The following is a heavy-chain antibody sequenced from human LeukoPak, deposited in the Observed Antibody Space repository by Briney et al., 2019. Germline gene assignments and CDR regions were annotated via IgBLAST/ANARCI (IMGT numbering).Heavy chain of an antibody. CDR3: ARFINWASTCD. CDR1: GFTVSSNG. Sequence: GGSLRLSCAASGFTVSSNGMIWVRQAPGKGLEWLSIIYSGGSPYYADSVKGRFTISRDNSKNTVYLQMNSLRAEDTAMYYCARFINWASTCDWGQGTLVTVSS. V-gene: IGHV3-53*01. D-gene: IGHD7-27*01. CDR2: IYSGGSP. J-gene: IGHJ4*02.